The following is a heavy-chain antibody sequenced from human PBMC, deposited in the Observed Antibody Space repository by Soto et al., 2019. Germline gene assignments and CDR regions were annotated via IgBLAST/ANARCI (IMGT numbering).Heavy chain of an antibody. CDR2: IIPFFGTT. CDR1: GGTFKNYG. J-gene: IGHJ6*02. Sequence: QVQLVQSGAEVKKPGSSVRVSCKASGGTFKNYGFSWVRQAPGHGLEWMGGIIPFFGTTNYPQNFQGRATITAVESTTTAYMELSSPRSEDTAVYYCASYEMLRGYYYYGLDVCGQGTTVSGSS. V-gene: IGHV1-69*01. D-gene: IGHD3-10*01. CDR3: ASYEMLRGYYYYGLDV.